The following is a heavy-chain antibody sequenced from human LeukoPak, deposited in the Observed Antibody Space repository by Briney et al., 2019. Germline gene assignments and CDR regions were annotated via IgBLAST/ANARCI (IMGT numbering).Heavy chain of an antibody. J-gene: IGHJ5*02. CDR1: GYTFTGYY. CDR2: INPNSGGT. CDR3: ARGRRREYQLLYNWFDP. V-gene: IGHV1-2*02. Sequence: ASVNVFCKASGYTFTGYYMHWVRQAPGQGLEWMGWINPNSGGTIYAQKFQGRVTMTRDTSISTAYMELSRLRSDDTAVYYCARGRRREYQLLYNWFDPWGQGTLVTVSS. D-gene: IGHD2-2*01.